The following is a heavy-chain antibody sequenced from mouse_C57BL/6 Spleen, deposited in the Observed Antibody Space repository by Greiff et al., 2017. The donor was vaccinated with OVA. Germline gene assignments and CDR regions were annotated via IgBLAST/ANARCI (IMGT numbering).Heavy chain of an antibody. Sequence: QVQLQQPGAELVRPGSSVKLSCKASGYTFTSYWMDWVKQRPGQGLEWIGNIYPSDSATHYNEKFKDKATLTVDKSSSTAYMQLSSLTSEDSAVYYCAREGLRFAYWGQGTLVTVSA. J-gene: IGHJ3*01. CDR2: IYPSDSAT. CDR1: GYTFTSYW. D-gene: IGHD2-4*01. CDR3: AREGLRFAY. V-gene: IGHV1-61*01.